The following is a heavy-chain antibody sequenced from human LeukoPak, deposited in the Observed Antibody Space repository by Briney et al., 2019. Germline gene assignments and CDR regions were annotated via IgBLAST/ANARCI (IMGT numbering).Heavy chain of an antibody. V-gene: IGHV3-11*01. D-gene: IGHD3-10*01. Sequence: DPGGSLRLSCAASGFSFNDYSISWIRQAPGKGLEWLSYITSSGTTTYYADSMMGRFTISRDNSKNTLYLQMNSLRAEDTAVYYCASSAPGSYGSGNYYGMDVWGQGTTVTVSS. CDR1: GFSFNDYS. J-gene: IGHJ6*02. CDR3: ASSAPGSYGSGNYYGMDV. CDR2: ITSSGTTT.